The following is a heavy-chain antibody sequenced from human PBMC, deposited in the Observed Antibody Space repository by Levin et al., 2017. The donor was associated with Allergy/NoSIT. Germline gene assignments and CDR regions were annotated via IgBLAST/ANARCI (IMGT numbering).Heavy chain of an antibody. V-gene: IGHV5-10-1*01. CDR2: IDPSDSYT. CDR3: ASTPECGGGSCYSDRWFDP. CDR1: GYNFTSFW. Sequence: GGSLRLSCKTYGYNFTSFWISWVRQMPGKGLEWMGRIDPSDSYTTYSPSFQGHVSISVDKSIRTVYLQWGSLEASGTAIYYCASTPECGGGSCYSDRWFDPWGQGTLVSVSS. J-gene: IGHJ5*02. D-gene: IGHD2-15*01.